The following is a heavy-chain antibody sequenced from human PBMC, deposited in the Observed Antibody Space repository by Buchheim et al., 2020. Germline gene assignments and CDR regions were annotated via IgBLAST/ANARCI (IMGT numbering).Heavy chain of an antibody. CDR1: GFTFSSYA. D-gene: IGHD3-22*01. CDR3: AKERCGYYGLPDY. Sequence: EVQLLESGGGLVQPGGSLRLSCAASGFTFSSYAMRWVRQAPGKGLEWVSASSGSGGSTYYADFVKGRFTISRDNSKNTLYLEMNSLKAEDTAVYYCAKERCGYYGLPDYWGQITL. V-gene: IGHV3-23*01. CDR2: SSGSGGST. J-gene: IGHJ4*02.